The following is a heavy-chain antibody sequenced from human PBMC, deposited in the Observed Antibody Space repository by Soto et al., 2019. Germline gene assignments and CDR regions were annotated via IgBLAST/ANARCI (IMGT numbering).Heavy chain of an antibody. CDR3: ARVRCSGGSCYAPY. Sequence: SVKVSCKASGSTFSSYAISWVRQAPGQGLEWMGGIIPIFGTANYAQKFQGRVTITADESTSTAYMELSSLRSEDTAVYYCARVRCSGGSCYAPYWGQGTLVTVSS. CDR1: GSTFSSYA. CDR2: IIPIFGTA. D-gene: IGHD2-15*01. V-gene: IGHV1-69*13. J-gene: IGHJ4*02.